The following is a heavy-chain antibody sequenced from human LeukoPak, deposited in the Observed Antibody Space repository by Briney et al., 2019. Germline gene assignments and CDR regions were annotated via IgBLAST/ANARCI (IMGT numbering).Heavy chain of an antibody. Sequence: PGGSLRLSCAASGFTFSNAWMIWVRQAPGKGLEWIGRIKSKNDGGTTEYAAPVKGRFTISRDDSKNTLYLQMNSLKTEDAAVYYCTTSGVPWGVVGDYWGQGTLVTVSS. V-gene: IGHV3-15*01. J-gene: IGHJ4*02. CDR2: IKSKNDGGTT. CDR3: TTSGVPWGVVGDY. CDR1: GFTFSNAW. D-gene: IGHD3-3*01.